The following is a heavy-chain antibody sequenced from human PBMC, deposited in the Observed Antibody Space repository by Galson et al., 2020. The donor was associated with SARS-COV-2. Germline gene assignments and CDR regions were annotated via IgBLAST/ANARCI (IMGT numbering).Heavy chain of an antibody. CDR2: ISGSGGST. CDR3: AKDYYGSGSGDYYYDGMDV. D-gene: IGHD3-10*01. CDR1: GFTFSSYA. V-gene: IGHV3-23*01. Sequence: TGGSLRLSCAASGFTFSSYAMSWVRQAPGKGLEWVSAISGSGGSTYYADSVKGRFTISRDNSKNTLYLQMNSLRAEDTAVYYCAKDYYGSGSGDYYYDGMDVWGQGTTVTVSS. J-gene: IGHJ6*02.